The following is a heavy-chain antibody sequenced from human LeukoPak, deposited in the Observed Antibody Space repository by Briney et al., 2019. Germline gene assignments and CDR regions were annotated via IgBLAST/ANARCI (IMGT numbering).Heavy chain of an antibody. CDR3: ARDPPYNYDFWSGYYNHYYYGMDV. Sequence: ASVKVSCKASGYTFTGYYMHWVRQAPGQGLEWMGWINPNSGGTNYAQKFQGRVTMTRGTSISTAYMELSRLRSDDTAVYYCARDPPYNYDFWSGYYNHYYYGMDVWGQGTTVTVSS. D-gene: IGHD3-3*01. J-gene: IGHJ6*02. CDR2: INPNSGGT. V-gene: IGHV1-2*02. CDR1: GYTFTGYY.